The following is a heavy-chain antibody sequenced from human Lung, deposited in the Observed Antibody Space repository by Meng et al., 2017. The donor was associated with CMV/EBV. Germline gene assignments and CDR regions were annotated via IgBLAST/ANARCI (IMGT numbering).Heavy chain of an antibody. CDR2: IYYSGST. J-gene: IGHJ6*02. Sequence: PCTLSGDSFSSSDYYWGWIRQPPEKGLELIGTIYYSGSTFYNPSLKSRVTISVDTSKKQFSLKVTSVTAADTAVYYCARVRRFLERGLSGLGAMDVWXQGTXVTVSS. CDR3: ARVRRFLERGLSGLGAMDV. D-gene: IGHD3-3*01. V-gene: IGHV4-39*07. CDR1: GDSFSSSDYY.